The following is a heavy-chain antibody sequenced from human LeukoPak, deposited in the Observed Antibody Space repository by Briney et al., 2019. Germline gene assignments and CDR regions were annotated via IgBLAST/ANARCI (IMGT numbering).Heavy chain of an antibody. J-gene: IGHJ4*02. Sequence: GGSLRLSCAASGFTFGSYAMSWVRQAPGKGLEWVSAISGSGGSTYYADSVKGRFTISRDNSKNTLYLQMNSLRAEDTAAYYCAKGDVLPGVFGYWGQGTLVTVSS. CDR3: AKGDVLPGVFGY. D-gene: IGHD2/OR15-2a*01. CDR2: ISGSGGST. V-gene: IGHV3-23*01. CDR1: GFTFGSYA.